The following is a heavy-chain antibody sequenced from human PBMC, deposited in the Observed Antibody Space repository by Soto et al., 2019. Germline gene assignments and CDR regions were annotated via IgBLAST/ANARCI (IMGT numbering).Heavy chain of an antibody. CDR2: INWKSDI. Sequence: PGGSLRLSCAVSGFTFDDNAMHWVRQAPEKGLEWASGINWKSDIGYADSVKGRFTISRDNAENSLYLQMNSLRAEDTALYYCAIGQDRGGSTTLIYWGQGTQVTVSS. CDR1: GFTFDDNA. V-gene: IGHV3-9*01. J-gene: IGHJ4*02. CDR3: AIGQDRGGSTTLIY. D-gene: IGHD3-16*01.